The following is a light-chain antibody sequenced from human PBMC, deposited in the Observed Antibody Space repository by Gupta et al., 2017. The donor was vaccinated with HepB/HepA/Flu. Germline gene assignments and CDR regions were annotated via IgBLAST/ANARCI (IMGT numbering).Light chain of an antibody. Sequence: DVVLTQSQLYLHVTLGQSASISCRSSQSLVYSHGSVCLSWFQQRPGQSPRRLIYDVSNRDSGVPARFSGSGSGTDFTLEINKVEAEDVGVYYCMQHNYWPHTFGQGTKLEV. J-gene: IGKJ2*01. V-gene: IGKV2-30*01. CDR2: DVS. CDR1: QSLVYSHGSVC. CDR3: MQHNYWPHT.